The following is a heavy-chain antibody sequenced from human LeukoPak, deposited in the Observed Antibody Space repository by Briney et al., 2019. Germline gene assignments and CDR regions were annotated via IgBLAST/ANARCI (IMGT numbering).Heavy chain of an antibody. CDR1: GFTFSSFW. V-gene: IGHV3-74*01. CDR3: VREYSSSSGRAFDI. D-gene: IGHD6-6*01. CDR2: ISTDGSST. J-gene: IGHJ3*02. Sequence: GGSLRLSCAASGFTFSSFWMHWVRQAPGKGLVWVSRISTDGSSTNSADSVKGRFTISRDNAKNTLYLQMNSLRAEDTAVYYCVREYSSSSGRAFDIWGQGTMVTVSP.